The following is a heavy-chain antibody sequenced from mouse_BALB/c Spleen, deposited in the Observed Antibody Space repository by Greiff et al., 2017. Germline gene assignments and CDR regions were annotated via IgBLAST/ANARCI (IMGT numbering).Heavy chain of an antibody. J-gene: IGHJ2*01. CDR1: GFSLTSYG. Sequence: VKLVESGPGLVAPSQSLSITCTVSGFSLTSYGVHWVRQPPGKGLEWLGVIWAGGSTNYHSALMSRLSISKDNSKSQVFLKMNSLQTDDTAMYYCARGDYGSRVLDYWGQGTTLTVSS. D-gene: IGHD1-1*01. CDR2: IWAGGST. V-gene: IGHV2-9*02. CDR3: ARGDYGSRVLDY.